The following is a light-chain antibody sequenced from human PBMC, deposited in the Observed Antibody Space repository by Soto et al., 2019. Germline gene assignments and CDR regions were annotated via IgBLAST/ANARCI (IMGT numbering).Light chain of an antibody. CDR3: QQLNSYLLT. Sequence: DIQMTQSPSTLSASVGDRVTITCRASQDIRKDLAWYQQKPGKAPQILIYGASTLQTGVPSRFSGSGSGTEFTLTISSLQPEDFATYYCQQLNSYLLTFGGGTKVDIK. CDR2: GAS. J-gene: IGKJ4*01. CDR1: QDIRKD. V-gene: IGKV1-17*01.